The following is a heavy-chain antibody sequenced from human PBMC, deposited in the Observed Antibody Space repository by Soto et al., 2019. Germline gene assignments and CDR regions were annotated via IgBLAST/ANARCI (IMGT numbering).Heavy chain of an antibody. D-gene: IGHD2-15*01. CDR3: AKEQESFGSGYGMDV. CDR1: GFTFRSYG. J-gene: IGHJ6*02. CDR2: ISYDGSNK. V-gene: IGHV3-30*18. Sequence: QVQLVESGGGVVQPGRSLRLSCAASGFTFRSYGMHWVRQAPGKGLEWVAVISYDGSNKYYADSVKGRFTISRDNSKNTLYVQMNSLRAEDTAVYYCAKEQESFGSGYGMDVWGQGTTVTVSS.